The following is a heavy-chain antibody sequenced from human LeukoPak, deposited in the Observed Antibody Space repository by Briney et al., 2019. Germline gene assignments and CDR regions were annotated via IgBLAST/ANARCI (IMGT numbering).Heavy chain of an antibody. CDR2: IIPIFGTA. CDR1: GGTFSSYA. J-gene: IGHJ4*02. Sequence: GASVKVSCKASGGTFSSYAISWVRHAPGQGLEWMGGIIPIFGTANYAQEFQGRVTITADESTSTAYMELSSLRSEDTAVYYCCRDGYNTGDYWGQGTLVAVSS. D-gene: IGHD5-24*01. V-gene: IGHV1-69*13. CDR3: CRDGYNTGDY.